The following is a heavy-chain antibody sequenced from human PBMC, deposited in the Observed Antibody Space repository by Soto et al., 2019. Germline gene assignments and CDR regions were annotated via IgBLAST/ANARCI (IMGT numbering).Heavy chain of an antibody. CDR3: ARDQQGYCTNGVCHYYYYMDV. D-gene: IGHD2-8*01. J-gene: IGHJ6*03. CDR1: GYTFTSYA. CDR2: INAGNGNT. V-gene: IGHV1-3*01. Sequence: GASVKVSCKASGYTFTSYAMHWVRQAPGQRLEWMGWINAGNGNTKYSQKFQGRVTITRDTSASTAYMELSSLRSEDTAVYYCARDQQGYCTNGVCHYYYYMDVWGKGTTVTVSS.